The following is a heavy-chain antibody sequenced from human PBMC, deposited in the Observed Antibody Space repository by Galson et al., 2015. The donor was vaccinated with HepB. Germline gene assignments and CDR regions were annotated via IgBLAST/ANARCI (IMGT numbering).Heavy chain of an antibody. CDR2: ISGSGSGT. J-gene: IGHJ4*02. V-gene: IGHV3-23*01. CDR3: AKVVYYDSSWEGADY. D-gene: IGHD3-22*01. CDR1: GFTFGNYA. Sequence: LRLSCAASGFTFGNYAMNWVRQAPGQGLEWVSAISGSGSGTYYASSVKGRFTISRDNSKNTLYLQMSSLRAEDTAVYYCAKVVYYDSSWEGADYWGQGTPVTVSS.